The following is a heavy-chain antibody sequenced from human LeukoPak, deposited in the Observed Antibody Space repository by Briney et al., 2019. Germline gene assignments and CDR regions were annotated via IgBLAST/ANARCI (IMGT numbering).Heavy chain of an antibody. CDR3: ARDGGGAFDY. Sequence: GGSLRLSCAASGFTFTSYWMSWVRQAPGKGLEWVASVKQDETEKYYVDSVRGRFTISRDNAKNSLYLQMNSLRAEDTAVYYCARDGGGAFDYWGQGTLVTVSS. CDR1: GFTFTSYW. J-gene: IGHJ4*02. D-gene: IGHD1-26*01. CDR2: VKQDETEK. V-gene: IGHV3-7*01.